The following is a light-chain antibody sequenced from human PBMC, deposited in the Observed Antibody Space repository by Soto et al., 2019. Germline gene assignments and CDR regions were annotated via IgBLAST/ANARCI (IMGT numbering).Light chain of an antibody. CDR1: QTINSW. CDR3: QQYSTYPWT. Sequence: DIQMTQSPSTLSASVGDRVTITCRASQTINSWLAWYQQKPGKAPKLLIYKASTLESGVQSRFSGSESGTEFTLTISSLQPDDFATYYCQQYSTYPWTFGQATKVESK. V-gene: IGKV1-5*03. CDR2: KAS. J-gene: IGKJ1*01.